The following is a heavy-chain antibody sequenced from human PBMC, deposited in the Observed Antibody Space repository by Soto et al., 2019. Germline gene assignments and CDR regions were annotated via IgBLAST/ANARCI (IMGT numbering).Heavy chain of an antibody. CDR2: IYYSGST. J-gene: IGHJ5*02. CDR1: GGSVSSGSYY. Sequence: SETLSLTCTVSGGSVSSGSYYWSWIRQPPGKGLEWIGYIYYSGSTNYNPSLKSRVTISVDTSKNQFSLKLSSVTAADTAVYHCARGRGYSSSRNWFDPWGQGTLVTVSS. CDR3: ARGRGYSSSRNWFDP. D-gene: IGHD6-13*01. V-gene: IGHV4-61*01.